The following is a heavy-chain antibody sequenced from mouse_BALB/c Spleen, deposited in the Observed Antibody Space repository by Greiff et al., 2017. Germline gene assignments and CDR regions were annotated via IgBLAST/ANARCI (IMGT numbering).Heavy chain of an antibody. CDR2: IDPANGNT. D-gene: IGHD2-4*01. CDR1: GFNIKDTY. CDR3: ARGYYDYDGFDY. V-gene: IGHV14-3*02. J-gene: IGHJ2*01. Sequence: EVKLVESGAELVKPGASVKLSCTASGFNIKDTYMHWVKQRPEQGLEWIGRIDPANGNTKYDPKFQGKATITADTSSNTAYLQLSSLTSEDTAVYYCARGYYDYDGFDYWGQGTTLTVSS.